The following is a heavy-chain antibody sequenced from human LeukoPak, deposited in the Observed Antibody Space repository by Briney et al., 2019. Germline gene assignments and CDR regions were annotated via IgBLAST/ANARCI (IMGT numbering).Heavy chain of an antibody. V-gene: IGHV1-69*05. D-gene: IGHD4-17*01. CDR1: GGTFSSYA. J-gene: IGHJ6*03. Sequence: ASVKVSCKASGGTFSSYAISWVRQAPGQGLEWMGGIIPIFGTANYAQKFQGRVTITRNTSISTAYMELSSLRSEDTAVYYCARVGGDYLWYMDVWGKGTTVTVSS. CDR2: IIPIFGTA. CDR3: ARVGGDYLWYMDV.